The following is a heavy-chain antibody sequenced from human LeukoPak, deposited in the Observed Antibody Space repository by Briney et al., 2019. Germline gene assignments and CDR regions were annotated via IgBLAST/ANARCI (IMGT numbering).Heavy chain of an antibody. CDR1: GGSISSYY. Sequence: PSETLSLTCTVSGGSISSYYWSWIRQPPGKGLEWIGYIYYSGSTNYNPSLKSRVTISVDTSKNQFSLKLSSVTAADTAVYYCASITMIVVGRAAFDIWGQGTMVTVSS. V-gene: IGHV4-59*01. D-gene: IGHD3-22*01. CDR3: ASITMIVVGRAAFDI. J-gene: IGHJ3*02. CDR2: IYYSGST.